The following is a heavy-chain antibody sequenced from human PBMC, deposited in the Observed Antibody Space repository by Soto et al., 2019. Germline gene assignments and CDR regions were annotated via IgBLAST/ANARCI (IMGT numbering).Heavy chain of an antibody. V-gene: IGHV1-69*01. CDR3: ARPRSTVTTHYYYGMDV. J-gene: IGHJ6*02. Sequence: QVQLVQSGAEVKKPGSSVKVSCKGSGGTFSSYAISWVRQAPGQGLEWMGGIIPIFGTANYAQKFQGRVTITADESTSTAYMELSSLRSEDTAVYYCARPRSTVTTHYYYGMDVWGQGTTVTVSS. D-gene: IGHD4-17*01. CDR2: IIPIFGTA. CDR1: GGTFSSYA.